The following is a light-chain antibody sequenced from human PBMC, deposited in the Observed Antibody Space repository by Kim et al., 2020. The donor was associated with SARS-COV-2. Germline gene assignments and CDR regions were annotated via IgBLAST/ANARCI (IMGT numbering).Light chain of an antibody. CDR2: AAS. Sequence: SRGERATLSCRASRGVSSHLAWYQQKPGQAPRLLISAASTRATGVPVRFSGSGSGTEFTLTISSLQSEDFAVYYCLQYYNWPPLTFGGGTKVDIK. CDR1: RGVSSH. CDR3: LQYYNWPPLT. J-gene: IGKJ4*01. V-gene: IGKV3-15*01.